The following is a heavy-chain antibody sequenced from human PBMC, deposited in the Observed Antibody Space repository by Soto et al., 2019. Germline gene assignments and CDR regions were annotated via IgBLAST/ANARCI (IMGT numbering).Heavy chain of an antibody. J-gene: IGHJ4*02. D-gene: IGHD6-19*01. CDR2: IWYDGSNK. CDR1: GFTFSSYG. CDR3: ARVGVYSSGWYTIDY. V-gene: IGHV3-33*01. Sequence: QVQLVESGGGVVQPGRSLRLSCAASGFTFSSYGMHWVRQAPGKGLEWGAVIWYDGSNKYYADSVKGRFTISRDNSKNTLYLQMNSLRAEDTAVYYCARVGVYSSGWYTIDYWGQGTLVTVSS.